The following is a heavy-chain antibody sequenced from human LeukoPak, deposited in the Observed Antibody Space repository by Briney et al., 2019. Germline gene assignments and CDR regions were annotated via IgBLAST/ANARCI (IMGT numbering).Heavy chain of an antibody. CDR3: ARGAGSGYDSRFDY. CDR1: GGTFSSYA. V-gene: IGHV1-69*04. J-gene: IGHJ4*02. CDR2: VIPIFGIA. Sequence: SVKVSCKASGGTFSSYAISWVRQAPGQGLEWMGRVIPIFGIANYAQKFQGRVTITADKSTSTAYMELSSLRSEDTAVYYCARGAGSGYDSRFDYWGQGTLVTVSS. D-gene: IGHD5-12*01.